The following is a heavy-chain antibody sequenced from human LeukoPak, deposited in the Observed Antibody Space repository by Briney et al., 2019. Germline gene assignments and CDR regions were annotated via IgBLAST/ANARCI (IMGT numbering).Heavy chain of an antibody. J-gene: IGHJ5*02. Sequence: KPSETLSLTCTVSGGSISSGSYYWSWIRQPAGKGLEWIGRIYTSGSTNCNPSLKSRVTISVDTSKNQFSLKLSSVTAADTAVYYCARSRSAAAGKPITLLDPWGQGTLVTVSS. CDR2: IYTSGST. V-gene: IGHV4-61*02. D-gene: IGHD6-13*01. CDR1: GGSISSGSYY. CDR3: ARSRSAAAGKPITLLDP.